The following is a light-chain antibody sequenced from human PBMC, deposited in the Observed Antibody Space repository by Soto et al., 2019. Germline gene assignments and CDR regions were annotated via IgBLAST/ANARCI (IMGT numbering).Light chain of an antibody. Sequence: EFALTQSPGTLSLSPGERATLSCRASQTVRNNYLAWYQQKPGQAPRLLIYDASSRATGIPDRFSGGGSGTDFTLTISRLKPEDFAVYYCQQFSSYPLTFGGGTKVDIK. V-gene: IGKV3-20*01. CDR2: DAS. CDR3: QQFSSYPLT. J-gene: IGKJ4*01. CDR1: QTVRNNY.